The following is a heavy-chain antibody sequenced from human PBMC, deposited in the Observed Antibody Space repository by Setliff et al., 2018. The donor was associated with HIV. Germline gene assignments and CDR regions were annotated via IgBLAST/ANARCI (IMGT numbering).Heavy chain of an antibody. CDR3: TTGGAD. CDR1: GFSFSDAW. CDR2: IKSNINGGTR. V-gene: IGHV3-15*01. J-gene: IGHJ4*02. Sequence: SGGSLRLSCAASGFSFSDAWMTWVRQAPGKGLEWVGRIKSNINGGTRDYAAPVKGRFTISRDDSKNTVYLQMNSLKSEDSALYYCTTGGADWGQGTRVTVSS. D-gene: IGHD3-16*01.